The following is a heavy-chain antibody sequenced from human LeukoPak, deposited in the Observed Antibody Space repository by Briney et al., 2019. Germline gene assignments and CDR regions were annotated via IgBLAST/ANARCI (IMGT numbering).Heavy chain of an antibody. CDR1: GYTFTSYG. V-gene: IGHV1-18*01. CDR2: ISAYNGNT. CDR3: ARTYISGWYWFAP. D-gene: IGHD6-19*01. J-gene: IGHJ5*02. Sequence: GASVKLSCKSSGYTFTSYGISWVRQAPGQGLGWVGGISAYNGNTNYAQKLPGRVTMTTDTSTSTAYMELRSLRSDETAVEYCARTYISGWYWFAPWGEGKLVTVSS.